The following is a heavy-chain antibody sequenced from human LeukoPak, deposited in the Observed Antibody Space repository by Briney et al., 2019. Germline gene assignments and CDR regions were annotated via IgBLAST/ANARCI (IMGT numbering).Heavy chain of an antibody. V-gene: IGHV1-69*06. CDR1: GGTFSSYA. J-gene: IGHJ6*03. D-gene: IGHD6-19*01. Sequence: GASVKVSCKASGGTFSSYAISWVRQAPGQGLEWMGGIIPIFGTANYAQKFQGRVTVTADKSTSTAYMELSSLRSEDTAVYYCARVSSGWSPAYYYYYMDVWGKGTTVTVSS. CDR3: ARVSSGWSPAYYYYYMDV. CDR2: IIPIFGTA.